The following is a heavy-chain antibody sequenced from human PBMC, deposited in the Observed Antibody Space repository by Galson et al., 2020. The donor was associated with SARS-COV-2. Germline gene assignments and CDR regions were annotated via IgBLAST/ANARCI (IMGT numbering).Heavy chain of an antibody. Sequence: SETLSLTCTVSGGSISSSSYYWGWIRQPPGKGLEWIGSIYYSGSTYYNPSPKSRVTISVDTSKNQFSLKLSSVTAADTAVYYCARTIQYYYDSSGYYRVFYFDYWGQGTLVTVSS. CDR2: IYYSGST. CDR3: ARTIQYYYDSSGYYRVFYFDY. V-gene: IGHV4-39*01. J-gene: IGHJ4*02. D-gene: IGHD3-22*01. CDR1: GGSISSSSYY.